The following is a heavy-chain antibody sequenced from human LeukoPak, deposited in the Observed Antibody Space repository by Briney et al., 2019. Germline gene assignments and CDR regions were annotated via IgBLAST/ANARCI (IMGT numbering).Heavy chain of an antibody. CDR2: IIPIFGTA. Sequence: SVKVSXKASGGTFSSYAISWVRQAPGQGLEWMGGIIPIFGTANYAQKFQGRVTITTDESTSTAYMELSSLRSEDAAVYYCASGTRRIFDYWGQGTLVTVSS. CDR3: ASGTRRIFDY. V-gene: IGHV1-69*05. CDR1: GGTFSSYA. D-gene: IGHD1-14*01. J-gene: IGHJ4*02.